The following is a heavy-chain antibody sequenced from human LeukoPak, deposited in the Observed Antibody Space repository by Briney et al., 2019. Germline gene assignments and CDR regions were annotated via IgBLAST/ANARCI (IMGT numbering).Heavy chain of an antibody. D-gene: IGHD3-9*01. CDR2: ISSSSSTI. V-gene: IGHV3-48*01. Sequence: PGRSLRLSCGASGFTFSWHVMNWVRQAPGKGLEWVSYISSSSSTIYYADSVKGRFTISRDNAKNSLYLQMNSLRAEDTAVYYCARGSIFFPMDVWGQGTTVTVSS. CDR1: GFTFSWHV. J-gene: IGHJ6*02. CDR3: ARGSIFFPMDV.